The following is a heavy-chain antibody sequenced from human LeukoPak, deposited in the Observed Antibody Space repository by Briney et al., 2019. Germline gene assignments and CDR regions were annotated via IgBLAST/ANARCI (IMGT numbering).Heavy chain of an antibody. Sequence: SETLSLTCTVSGGSISSYYWSWIRQPPGKGLEWIGYIYYSGSTNYNPSLKSRVTISVDTSKNQFSLKLSSVTAADTAVYYCAKHGMSGYYYTYFDYWGQGTLVTVSS. J-gene: IGHJ4*02. CDR2: IYYSGST. V-gene: IGHV4-59*08. CDR1: GGSISSYY. D-gene: IGHD3-22*01. CDR3: AKHGMSGYYYTYFDY.